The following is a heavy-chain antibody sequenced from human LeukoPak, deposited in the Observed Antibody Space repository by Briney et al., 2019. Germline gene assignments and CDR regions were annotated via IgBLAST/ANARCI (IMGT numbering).Heavy chain of an antibody. Sequence: KSSETLSLTCTVSGGSISSYYWSWIRQPAGKGLEWIGRIYTSGSTNYNPSLKSRVTMSVDTSKNQFSLKLSSVTAADTAVYYCAREPPGGAAYYYYGMDVWGQGTTVTVSS. V-gene: IGHV4-4*07. CDR1: GGSISSYY. J-gene: IGHJ6*02. D-gene: IGHD6-13*01. CDR3: AREPPGGAAYYYYGMDV. CDR2: IYTSGST.